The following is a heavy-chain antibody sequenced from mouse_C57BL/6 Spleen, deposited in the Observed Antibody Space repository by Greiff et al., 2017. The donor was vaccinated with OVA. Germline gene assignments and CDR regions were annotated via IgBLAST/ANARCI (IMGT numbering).Heavy chain of an antibody. CDR2: IWSGGIT. Sequence: VHLVESGPGLVQPSQSLSITCTVSGFSLTSYGVHWVRQSPGKGLEWLGVIWSGGITDYNAAFISRLSISKDNSKSQVFFKMNSLQADDTAIYYCARNSLNWDFDVWGTGTTVTVSS. V-gene: IGHV2-2*01. J-gene: IGHJ1*03. CDR3: ARNSLNWDFDV. CDR1: GFSLTSYG.